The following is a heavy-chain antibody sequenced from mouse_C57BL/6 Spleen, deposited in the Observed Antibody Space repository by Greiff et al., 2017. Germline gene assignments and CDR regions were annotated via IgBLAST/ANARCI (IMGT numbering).Heavy chain of an antibody. Sequence: VQLQQSGAELVKPGASVKLSCTASGFNIKDYYMHWVKQRTEQGLEWIGRIDPEDGETKYAPQFQGKATITADTTSNTAYLQLSSLKSEDTAVYYCARWGNSFAYWGQGTLVTVSA. D-gene: IGHD2-1*01. CDR3: ARWGNSFAY. J-gene: IGHJ3*01. CDR1: GFNIKDYY. V-gene: IGHV14-2*01. CDR2: IDPEDGET.